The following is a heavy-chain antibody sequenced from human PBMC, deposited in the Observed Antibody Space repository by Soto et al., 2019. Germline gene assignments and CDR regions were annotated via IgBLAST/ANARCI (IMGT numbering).Heavy chain of an antibody. J-gene: IGHJ6*02. V-gene: IGHV6-1*01. CDR3: ARDDVVAVAGEDYYGMDV. Sequence: SQTLSLTCAISGDSVSSNSAAWNWIRQSPSRGLEWLGRTYYGSKWYNDYAVSVKSRITINPDTSKNQFSLQLNSVTPEDTAVYYCARDDVVAVAGEDYYGMDVWGQGTTVTVSS. CDR1: GDSVSSNSAA. CDR2: TYYGSKWYN. D-gene: IGHD6-19*01.